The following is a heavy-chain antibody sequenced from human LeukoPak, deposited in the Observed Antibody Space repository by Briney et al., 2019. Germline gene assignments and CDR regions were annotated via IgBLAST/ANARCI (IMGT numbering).Heavy chain of an antibody. CDR2: ISSSDSTA. CDR3: ARIFYQYGLDV. CDR1: GFTFTSYE. D-gene: IGHD2-15*01. V-gene: IGHV3-48*03. J-gene: IGHJ6*02. Sequence: GGSLRLSCAASGFTFTSYEMNWVRQAPGKGLEWVSYISSSDSTAYYADSVKGQFTISRDNAKNSLYLQMNSLRAEDTAVYYCARIFYQYGLDVWGQGTTVTVSS.